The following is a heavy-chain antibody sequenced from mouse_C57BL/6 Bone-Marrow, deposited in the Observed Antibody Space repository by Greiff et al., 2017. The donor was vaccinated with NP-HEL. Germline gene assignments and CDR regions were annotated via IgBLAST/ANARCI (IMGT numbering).Heavy chain of an antibody. V-gene: IGHV2-2*01. J-gene: IGHJ1*03. CDR1: GFSLTSYG. CDR3: AREGWLRRDWYFDV. D-gene: IGHD2-2*01. Sequence: VQLKESGPGLVQPSQSLSITCTVSGFSLTSYGVHWVRQSPGKGLEWLGVIWSGGSTDYNAAFISRLSISKDNSKSQVFFKMNSLQADDTAIYYCAREGWLRRDWYFDVWGTGTTVTVSS. CDR2: IWSGGST.